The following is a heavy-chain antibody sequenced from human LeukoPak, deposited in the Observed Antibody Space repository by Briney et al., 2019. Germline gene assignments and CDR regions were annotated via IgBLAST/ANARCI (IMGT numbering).Heavy chain of an antibody. Sequence: GESLKVSCMGSGYSFTSYWIGWVRQLPGKGLEWMGVIYPGDHASTYSPSFQGQVTISGDKSISTAYLQWSSLKASDTAMYYCARLRGYSVTDAFDIWGQGTMVTVSS. CDR1: GYSFTSYW. V-gene: IGHV5-51*01. J-gene: IGHJ3*02. CDR2: IYPGDHAS. CDR3: ARLRGYSVTDAFDI. D-gene: IGHD1-26*01.